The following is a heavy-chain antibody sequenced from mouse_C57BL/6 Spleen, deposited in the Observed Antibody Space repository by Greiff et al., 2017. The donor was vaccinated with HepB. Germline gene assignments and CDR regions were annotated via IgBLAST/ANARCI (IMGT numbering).Heavy chain of an antibody. CDR3: ARSTGKGASWFAY. J-gene: IGHJ3*01. V-gene: IGHV5-17*01. CDR1: GFTFSDYG. CDR2: ISSGSSTI. Sequence: EVMLVESGGGLVKPGGSLKLSCAASGFTFSDYGMHWVRQAPEKGLEWVAYISSGSSTIYYADTVKGRFTISRDNAKNTLFLQMTSLRSEDTAMYYCARSTGKGASWFAYWGQGTLVTVSA. D-gene: IGHD4-1*02.